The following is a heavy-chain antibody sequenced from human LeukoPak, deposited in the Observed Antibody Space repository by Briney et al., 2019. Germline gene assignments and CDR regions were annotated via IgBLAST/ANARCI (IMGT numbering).Heavy chain of an antibody. D-gene: IGHD6-19*01. CDR2: IKQDGSDK. V-gene: IGHV3-7*01. J-gene: IGHJ4*02. Sequence: EGSLRLSCAASGFTFSSYWMSWVRQAPGKGLEWVANIKQDGSDKYYVDSVKGRFTISRDNAKNSLSLQMNSLRAEDTAVCYCARASAVAGTRDYWGQGTLVTVSS. CDR3: ARASAVAGTRDY. CDR1: GFTFSSYW.